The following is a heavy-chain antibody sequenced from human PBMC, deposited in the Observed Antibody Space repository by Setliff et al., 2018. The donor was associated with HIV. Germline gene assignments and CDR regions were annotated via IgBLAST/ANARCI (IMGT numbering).Heavy chain of an antibody. Sequence: GGSLRLSCAASGFTFSSYSMNWVRQAPGKGLEWVSSISSSSSYINYADSVKGRFTISRDNAKNSLYLQMNSLRAEDTAVYYCARSPITMVRGVSRYYYYYMDVWGKGTTVTVSS. V-gene: IGHV3-21*01. CDR2: ISSSSSYI. CDR1: GFTFSSYS. J-gene: IGHJ6*03. CDR3: ARSPITMVRGVSRYYYYYMDV. D-gene: IGHD3-10*01.